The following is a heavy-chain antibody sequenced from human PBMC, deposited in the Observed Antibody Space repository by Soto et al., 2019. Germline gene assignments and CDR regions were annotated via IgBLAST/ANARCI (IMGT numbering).Heavy chain of an antibody. D-gene: IGHD2-2*01. V-gene: IGHV4-31*03. J-gene: IGHJ4*02. Sequence: SETLSLTCTVSGGSISSGGYYWSWIRQHPGKGLEWIGYIYYSGSTYYNPSLKSRVTISADTSKNQYSLKLSSVTAADTAVYYCASRYCSSTSCQDNLDYFDYWGQGTLVTVSS. CDR2: IYYSGST. CDR3: ASRYCSSTSCQDNLDYFDY. CDR1: GGSISSGGYY.